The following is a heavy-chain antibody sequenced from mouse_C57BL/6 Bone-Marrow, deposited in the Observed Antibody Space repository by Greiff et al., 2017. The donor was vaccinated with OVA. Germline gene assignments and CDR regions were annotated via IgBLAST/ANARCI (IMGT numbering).Heavy chain of an antibody. CDR1: GYTFTNYW. CDR2: IYPGGGYT. J-gene: IGHJ2*01. CDR3: ARSITTVAFDY. V-gene: IGHV1-63*01. Sequence: VKLQESGAELVRPGTSVKMSCKASGYTFTNYWIGWAKQRPGHGLEWIGDIYPGGGYTNYNEKFKGKATLTADKSSSTAYMQFSSLTSEDSAIYYCARSITTVAFDYWGQGTTLTVSS. D-gene: IGHD1-1*01.